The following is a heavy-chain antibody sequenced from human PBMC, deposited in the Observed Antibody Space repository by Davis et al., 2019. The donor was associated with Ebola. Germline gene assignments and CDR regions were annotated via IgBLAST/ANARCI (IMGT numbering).Heavy chain of an antibody. CDR2: IWYDGSNK. V-gene: IGHV3-33*01. CDR3: ARDPYSTFDY. CDR1: GFTFSSYG. D-gene: IGHD2/OR15-2a*01. J-gene: IGHJ4*02. Sequence: GESLKISCAASGFTFSSYGMHWVRQAPGKGLEWVAVIWYDGSNKYYADSVKGRFTISRGNSKNTLYLQMNSLRAEDTALYYCARDPYSTFDYWGQGTLVTVSS.